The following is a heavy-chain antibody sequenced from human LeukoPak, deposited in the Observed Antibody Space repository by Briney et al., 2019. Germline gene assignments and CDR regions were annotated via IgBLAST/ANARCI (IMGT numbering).Heavy chain of an antibody. CDR3: ASGVDTGEYYFDY. Sequence: SETLSLTCTVSGGSISSPYWSWIRQPPGKGLEWIGYIYYSGSTNYNPSLKSRVTISVDTSKNQFSLKLSSVTAADTAVYYCASGVDTGEYYFDYWGQGTLVTVSS. CDR1: GGSISSPY. V-gene: IGHV4-59*11. D-gene: IGHD5-18*01. CDR2: IYYSGST. J-gene: IGHJ4*02.